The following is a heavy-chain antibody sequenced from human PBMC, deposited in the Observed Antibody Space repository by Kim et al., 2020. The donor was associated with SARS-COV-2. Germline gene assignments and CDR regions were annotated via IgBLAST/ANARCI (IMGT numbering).Heavy chain of an antibody. Sequence: SVKVSCKASGGTFSSYAISWVRQAPGQGLEWMGGIIPIFGTANYAQKFQGRVTITADESTSTAYMELSSLRSEDTAVYYCARRPVVPAARYYYYYYGMDVWGQGTTVTVSS. CDR1: GGTFSSYA. D-gene: IGHD2-2*01. CDR2: IIPIFGTA. J-gene: IGHJ6*02. V-gene: IGHV1-69*13. CDR3: ARRPVVPAARYYYYYYGMDV.